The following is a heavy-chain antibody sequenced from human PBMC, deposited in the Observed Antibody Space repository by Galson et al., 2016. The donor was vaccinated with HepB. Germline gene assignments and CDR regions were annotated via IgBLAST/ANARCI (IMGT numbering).Heavy chain of an antibody. CDR2: ISWDGRSP. CDR1: GFTFDDYT. J-gene: IGHJ6*02. Sequence: CAASGFTFDDYTMHWVRQAPGKGLEWVSLISWDGRSPDYADSVKGRFTISRDNRKNSLYLQMNSLRSEDTALYYCGKDWGSLWESSGKGMDVWGQGTTVTVSS. CDR3: GKDWGSLWESSGKGMDV. D-gene: IGHD3-10*01. V-gene: IGHV3-43*01.